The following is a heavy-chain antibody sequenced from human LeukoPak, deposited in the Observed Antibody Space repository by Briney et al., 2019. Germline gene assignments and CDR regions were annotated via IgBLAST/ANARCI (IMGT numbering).Heavy chain of an antibody. CDR2: MNPNSGNT. V-gene: IGHV1-8*01. CDR1: GYTFTSYG. CDR3: ARGTSYSSSSAFDY. D-gene: IGHD6-6*01. Sequence: ASVKVSCKASGYTFTSYGINWVRQATGQGLEWMGWMNPNSGNTGYAQKFQGRVTMTRNTSISTAYMELSSLRSEDTAVYYCARGTSYSSSSAFDYWGQGTLVTVSS. J-gene: IGHJ4*02.